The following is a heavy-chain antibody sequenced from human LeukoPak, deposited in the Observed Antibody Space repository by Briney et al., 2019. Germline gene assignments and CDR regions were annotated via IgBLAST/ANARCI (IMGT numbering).Heavy chain of an antibody. Sequence: SETLSLTCAVYGGSFSGYYWSWIRQPPGKGLEWIGEINHSGSTNYNPSLKSRVTISVDTSKNQFSLKLSSVTAADTAVYYCARDLPTTVTTGWFDPWGQGTLVTVSS. J-gene: IGHJ5*02. CDR3: ARDLPTTVTTGWFDP. CDR1: GGSFSGYY. V-gene: IGHV4-34*01. D-gene: IGHD4-11*01. CDR2: INHSGST.